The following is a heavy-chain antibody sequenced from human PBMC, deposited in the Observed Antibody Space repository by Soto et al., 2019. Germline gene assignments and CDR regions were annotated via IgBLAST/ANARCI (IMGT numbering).Heavy chain of an antibody. CDR2: LTGSGAST. Sequence: EVQLLESGGGLVQPGGSLRISCAASGFTFGSYAMTWVRQAPGKGLEWVSALTGSGASTYYADSVRSRFIISRDNSKNTLYLQMYNLRAEDTAVYYCAQDFGGRRPFHYWGQGTLVTVSS. J-gene: IGHJ4*02. V-gene: IGHV3-23*01. CDR1: GFTFGSYA. D-gene: IGHD1-26*01. CDR3: AQDFGGRRPFHY.